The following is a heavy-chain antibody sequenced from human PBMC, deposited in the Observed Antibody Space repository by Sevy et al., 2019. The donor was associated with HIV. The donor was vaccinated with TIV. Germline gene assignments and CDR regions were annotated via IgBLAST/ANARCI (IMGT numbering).Heavy chain of an antibody. Sequence: ASVKVSCKASAYNFIGYYIHWVRQAPGQGLEWIGRINPTSGGTKYAHKFQGRVTVTIDRSVSTAYMELTRLTSDDTAIYYYAGQTGGWYDWFDPWGPGTLVTVSS. V-gene: IGHV1-2*06. D-gene: IGHD6-19*01. CDR1: AYNFIGYY. J-gene: IGHJ5*02. CDR2: INPTSGGT. CDR3: AGQTGGWYDWFDP.